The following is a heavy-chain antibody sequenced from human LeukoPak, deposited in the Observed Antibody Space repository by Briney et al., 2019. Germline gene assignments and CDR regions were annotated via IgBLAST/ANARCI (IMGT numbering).Heavy chain of an antibody. CDR1: GGSISSGGYY. Sequence: SQTLSLTCTVSGGSISSGGYYWSWIRQHTGKGLEWIGYIYYSGSTYYNPSLKSRVTISVDTSKNQFSLKLSSVTAADTAVYYCATADYYDSSGYEPNDAFDIWGQGTMVTVSS. D-gene: IGHD3-22*01. CDR2: IYYSGST. J-gene: IGHJ3*02. CDR3: ATADYYDSSGYEPNDAFDI. V-gene: IGHV4-31*03.